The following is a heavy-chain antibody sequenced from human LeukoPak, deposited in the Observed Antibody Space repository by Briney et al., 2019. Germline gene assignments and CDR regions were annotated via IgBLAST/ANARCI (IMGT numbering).Heavy chain of an antibody. CDR3: ARVGIVGATTSDYGMDV. Sequence: ASVKVSCKASGYTFTSYYMHWVRQAPGQGLEWMGIINPSGGSTSYAQKFQGRVTMTRDTSTSTVYMELSSLRSEDTAVYYCARVGIVGATTSDYGMDVWGQGTTVTVSS. CDR1: GYTFTSYY. D-gene: IGHD1-26*01. V-gene: IGHV1-46*01. CDR2: INPSGGST. J-gene: IGHJ6*02.